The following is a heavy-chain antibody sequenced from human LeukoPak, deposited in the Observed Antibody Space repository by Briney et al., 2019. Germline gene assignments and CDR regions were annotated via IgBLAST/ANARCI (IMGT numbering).Heavy chain of an antibody. V-gene: IGHV3-7*01. CDR3: ARDAFSRISIFGVVSDAFDI. D-gene: IGHD3-3*01. J-gene: IGHJ3*02. CDR1: GFTFSSYW. Sequence: GGSLRLSCAASGFTFSSYWMTWVRQAPGKGLEWAANIKQDGSEKYYVDSVKGRFTISRDNAKNSLYLQMNSLRAEDTAVYYCARDAFSRISIFGVVSDAFDIWGQGTMVTVSS. CDR2: IKQDGSEK.